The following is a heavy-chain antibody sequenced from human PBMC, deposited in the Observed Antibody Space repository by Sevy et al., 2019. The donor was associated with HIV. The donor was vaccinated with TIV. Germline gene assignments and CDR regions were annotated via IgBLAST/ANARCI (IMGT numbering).Heavy chain of an antibody. V-gene: IGHV1-2*02. CDR3: ARDLSYSGSYYASQGVVGEDENWFDP. CDR1: GYTFTGYY. D-gene: IGHD1-26*01. CDR2: INPNSGGT. Sequence: ASVKVSCKASGYTFTGYYMHWVRQAPGQGLEWMGWINPNSGGTNYAQKFQGTVTMTRDTSISTAYMELSRLRSDDTAVYYCARDLSYSGSYYASQGVVGEDENWFDPWGQGTLVTVSS. J-gene: IGHJ5*02.